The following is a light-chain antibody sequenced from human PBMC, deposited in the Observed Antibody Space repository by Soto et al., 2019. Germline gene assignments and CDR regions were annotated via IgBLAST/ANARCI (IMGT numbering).Light chain of an antibody. CDR1: SSDVGAYKY. CDR2: EVS. V-gene: IGLV2-14*01. Sequence: QSALTQPASVSGSPGQSITISCTGTSSDVGAYKYVSWYQQHPDKAPKLMIYEVSKRPSGVSNRFSGSKSGNTASLTISGLQAEDEADYYCSSYKSDSTLVFGGGTQLTVL. J-gene: IGLJ2*01. CDR3: SSYKSDSTLV.